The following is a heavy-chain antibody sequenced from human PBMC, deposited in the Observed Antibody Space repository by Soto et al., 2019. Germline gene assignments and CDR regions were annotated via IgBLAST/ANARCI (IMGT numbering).Heavy chain of an antibody. J-gene: IGHJ4*02. CDR3: ARGRAGGYDYYFDY. Sequence: QVQLVQSGAEVKKPGASVKVSCKASGYTFTGYYMHWVRQAPGQGLEWMGWINPIFGTANYAQKFQGRVTITADKSTSTAYMELSSLRSEDTAVYYCARGRAGGYDYYFDYWGQGTLVTVSS. D-gene: IGHD5-12*01. CDR2: INPIFGTA. V-gene: IGHV1-69*06. CDR1: GYTFTGYY.